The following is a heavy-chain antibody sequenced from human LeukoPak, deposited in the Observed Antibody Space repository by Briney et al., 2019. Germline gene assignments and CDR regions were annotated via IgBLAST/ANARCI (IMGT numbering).Heavy chain of an antibody. CDR2: ISYDGSNK. D-gene: IGHD1-26*01. CDR3: AREDGELPIDY. CDR1: GFTFSSYA. J-gene: IGHJ4*02. V-gene: IGHV3-30*04. Sequence: PGGSLRLSCAASGFTFSSYAMHWVRQAPGKGLEWVAVISYDGSNKYYADSVKGRFTISRDNSKNTLYLQMNSLRAEDTAVYYCAREDGELPIDYWGQGTLVTVSS.